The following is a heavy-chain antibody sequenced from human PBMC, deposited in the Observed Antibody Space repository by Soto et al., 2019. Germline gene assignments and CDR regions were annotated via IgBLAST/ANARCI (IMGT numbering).Heavy chain of an antibody. Sequence: VQLVQSGAEVKKPGSSVKVSCKASGGTFSNYPFIWVRQAPGQGLDWMGGIIPIFGTTDYGQRFQGRVTITADESTNTAYMELSSLRSDDRAVYYCARGLYCAGGCYSHFDYWGQGTLVTVSS. D-gene: IGHD2-21*02. CDR1: GGTFSNYP. J-gene: IGHJ4*02. V-gene: IGHV1-69*01. CDR2: IIPIFGTT. CDR3: ARGLYCAGGCYSHFDY.